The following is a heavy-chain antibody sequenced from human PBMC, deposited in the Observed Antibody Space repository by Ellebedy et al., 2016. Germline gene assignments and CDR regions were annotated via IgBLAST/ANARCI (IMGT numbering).Heavy chain of an antibody. J-gene: IGHJ4*02. CDR1: GFTFSSYA. Sequence: GGSLRLSXSASGFTFSSYAMHWVRQAPGKGLEYVSAISSNGGSTYYADSVKGRFTISRDNSKNTLYLQMSSLRAEDTAVYYCVKEPPYYYDSSGYWGQGSLVTVSS. CDR2: ISSNGGST. D-gene: IGHD3-22*01. CDR3: VKEPPYYYDSSGY. V-gene: IGHV3-64D*06.